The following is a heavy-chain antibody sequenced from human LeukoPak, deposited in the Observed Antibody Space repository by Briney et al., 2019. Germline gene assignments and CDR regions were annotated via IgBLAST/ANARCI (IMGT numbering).Heavy chain of an antibody. CDR3: ACQTTYGYYSMDV. D-gene: IGHD1/OR15-1a*01. J-gene: IGHJ6*03. Sequence: PGGSLRLSCAASGSTFNGDWMHWGRQAPGKGLEWVAHINGDGSSASYADSVRGRFTLSRDNAKNTLYLQMNSLRAEDTAVYFCACQTTYGYYSMDVWGKGTTVTVSS. V-gene: IGHV3-74*01. CDR2: INGDGSSA. CDR1: GSTFNGDW.